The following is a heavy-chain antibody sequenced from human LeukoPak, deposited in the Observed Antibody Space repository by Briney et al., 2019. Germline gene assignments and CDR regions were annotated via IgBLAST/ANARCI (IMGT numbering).Heavy chain of an antibody. J-gene: IGHJ4*02. Sequence: PSETLSLTCAVYGGSFSGYYWSWIRQPPGKGLEWIGEINHSGSTNYNPSLKSRVTISVDRSKNQFSLKLSSVTAADTAVYYCARVRTYDSSGLEYWGQGTLVTVSS. CDR3: ARVRTYDSSGLEY. CDR2: INHSGST. V-gene: IGHV4-34*01. CDR1: GGSFSGYY. D-gene: IGHD3-22*01.